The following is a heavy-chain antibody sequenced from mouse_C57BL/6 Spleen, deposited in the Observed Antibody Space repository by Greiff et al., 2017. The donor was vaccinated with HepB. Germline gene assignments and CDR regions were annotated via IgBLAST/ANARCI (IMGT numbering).Heavy chain of an antibody. CDR3: AKSYYGNYGAMDY. Sequence: QVQLQHSGPELVKPGASVKISCKASGYAFSSSWMNWVKQRPGKGLEWIGRIYPGDGDTNYNGKFKGKATLTADKSSSTAYMQLSSLTSEDSAVYFCAKSYYGNYGAMDYWGQGTSVTVSS. D-gene: IGHD2-1*01. J-gene: IGHJ4*01. CDR2: IYPGDGDT. V-gene: IGHV1-82*01. CDR1: GYAFSSSW.